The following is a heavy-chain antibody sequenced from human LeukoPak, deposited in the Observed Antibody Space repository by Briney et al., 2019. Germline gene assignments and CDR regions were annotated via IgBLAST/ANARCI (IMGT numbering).Heavy chain of an antibody. Sequence: GGSLRLSCAASGFTVSSTYMSWARQSPGKGLEWVSVVYKDGKMFYIDSVKGRFAISRDTPKNTVYLQMNNLRAEDTAVYYCASRHCSGGDCYFAGADPFDHWGQGTLVTVSS. CDR3: ASRHCSGGDCYFAGADPFDH. J-gene: IGHJ4*02. CDR1: GFTVSSTY. CDR2: VYKDGKM. V-gene: IGHV3-53*01. D-gene: IGHD2-21*01.